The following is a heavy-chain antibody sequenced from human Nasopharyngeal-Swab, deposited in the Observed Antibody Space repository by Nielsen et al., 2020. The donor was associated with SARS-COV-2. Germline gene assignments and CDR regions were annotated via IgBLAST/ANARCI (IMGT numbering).Heavy chain of an antibody. CDR3: ARAHRWTTVTTNYYGMDV. CDR2: IIPILGIA. Sequence: SVQVSCKASGGTFSSYAISGVRQAPGQGLEWMGGIIPILGIANYAQKFQGRVTITADKSTSTAYMELSSLRSEDTAVYYCARAHRWTTVTTNYYGMDVWGQGTTVTVSS. CDR1: GGTFSSYA. J-gene: IGHJ6*02. V-gene: IGHV1-69*10. D-gene: IGHD4-11*01.